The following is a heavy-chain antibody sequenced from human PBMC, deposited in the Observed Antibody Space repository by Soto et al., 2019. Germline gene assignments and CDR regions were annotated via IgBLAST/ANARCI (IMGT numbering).Heavy chain of an antibody. CDR3: ARGRRTGRTDY. D-gene: IGHD3-10*01. J-gene: IGHJ4*02. CDR2: INHSGST. V-gene: IGHV4-34*01. Sequence: PPETLSLTCAVYGGSFSGYYWSWIRQPPGKGLEWIGEINHSGSTNYNPSLKSRVTISVDTSKNQFSLKLSSVTAADTAVYYCARGRRTGRTDYWGQGTLVTVSS. CDR1: GGSFSGYY.